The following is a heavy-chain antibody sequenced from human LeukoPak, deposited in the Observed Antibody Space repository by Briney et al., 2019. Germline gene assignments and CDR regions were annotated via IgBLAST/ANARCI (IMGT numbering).Heavy chain of an antibody. J-gene: IGHJ6*02. V-gene: IGHV3-9*01. CDR2: ISWNSGSV. Sequence: GGSLRLSCAASGFTFDDYAMNWVRQAPGQGLEWVSGISWNSGSVGYADSVKGRFTISRDNAKNTLYLQMNSLRAEDTALYYCAKDCGSGSPDYYYYDMDVWGQGTMVTVSS. CDR1: GFTFDDYA. CDR3: AKDCGSGSPDYYYYDMDV. D-gene: IGHD3-10*01.